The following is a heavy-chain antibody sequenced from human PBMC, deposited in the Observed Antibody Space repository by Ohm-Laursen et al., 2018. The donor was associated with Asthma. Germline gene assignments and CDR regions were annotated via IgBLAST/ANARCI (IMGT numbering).Heavy chain of an antibody. CDR2: IYIGNT. CDR1: GYSVTSYA. D-gene: IGHD2-21*01. Sequence: ATVKISCKASGYSVTSYAFSWVRQAPGQRPEWMGWIYIGNTNYAPNFRDRITMTTDTSTNTAYMELRSLTSDDTAVYYCVRDVVDRFDYWGQGSLVIVSS. J-gene: IGHJ4*02. V-gene: IGHV1-18*04. CDR3: VRDVVDRFDY.